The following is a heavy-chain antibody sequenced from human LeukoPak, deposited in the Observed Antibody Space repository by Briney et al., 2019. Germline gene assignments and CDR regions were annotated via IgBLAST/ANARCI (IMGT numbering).Heavy chain of an antibody. D-gene: IGHD4-11*01. CDR3: ARSPQYYFDY. CDR1: GFTVSSNY. CDR2: IYSGGST. J-gene: IGHJ4*02. Sequence: GGSLRLSCAASGFTVSSNYMSWVRQAPGQGLEWVSVIYSGGSTYYADSVKGRFTISRDNSKNTLYLQMNSLRAEDTAVYYCARSPQYYFDYWGQGTLVTVSS. V-gene: IGHV3-53*01.